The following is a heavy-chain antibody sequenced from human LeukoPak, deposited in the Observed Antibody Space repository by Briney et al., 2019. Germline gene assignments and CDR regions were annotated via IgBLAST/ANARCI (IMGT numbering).Heavy chain of an antibody. J-gene: IGHJ4*02. Sequence: GGSLRLSCAASGFTFSSYWMSWVRQAPGKGLEWVANIKQDGSEKYYVDSVKGRFTISRDNAKNSLYLQMNSLRAEDTAVYYCATHNWNYGVGFDYWGQGTLVTVSS. V-gene: IGHV3-7*01. CDR2: IKQDGSEK. CDR1: GFTFSSYW. CDR3: ATHNWNYGVGFDY. D-gene: IGHD1-7*01.